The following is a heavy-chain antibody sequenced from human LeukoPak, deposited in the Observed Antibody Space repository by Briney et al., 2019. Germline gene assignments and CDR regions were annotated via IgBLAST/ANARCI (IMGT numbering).Heavy chain of an antibody. D-gene: IGHD2-21*01. Sequence: PSETLSLTCAVYGGSFSGYYWSWIRQPPGKGLEWIGEINHSGSTNYNPSLKSRVTISVDTSKNQFSLKLHSVTAADTAVYFCARHGRDRARGFDYWGQGTLVTVSS. V-gene: IGHV4-34*01. CDR2: INHSGST. CDR1: GGSFSGYY. J-gene: IGHJ4*02. CDR3: ARHGRDRARGFDY.